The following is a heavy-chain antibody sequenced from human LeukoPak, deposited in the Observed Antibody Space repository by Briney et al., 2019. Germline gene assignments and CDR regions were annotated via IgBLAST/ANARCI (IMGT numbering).Heavy chain of an antibody. J-gene: IGHJ4*02. V-gene: IGHV4-59*01. CDR3: ARDSRGYYDSSGYFDY. D-gene: IGHD3-22*01. CDR2: ISYSGST. Sequence: SETLSLTCTVSGGSISSYYWSWIRQPPGKGLEWIGYISYSGSTKYNPSLKSRVTISVDTSKNQFSLKLSSVTAADTAVYYCARDSRGYYDSSGYFDYWGQGTLVTVSS. CDR1: GGSISSYY.